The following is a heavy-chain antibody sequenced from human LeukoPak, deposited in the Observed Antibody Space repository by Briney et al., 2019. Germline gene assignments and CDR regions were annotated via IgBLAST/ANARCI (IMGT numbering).Heavy chain of an antibody. Sequence: GGSLRLSCAASGFHFSSFAFHWVRQAPGKGLEWVAFTSSDGSKTDYVDSVKGRFTISRDNSKNTLYLQMSSLRPEDTAVYYCARDNWYNVAARYLDYWGQGTPVAVSS. D-gene: IGHD6-6*01. J-gene: IGHJ4*02. V-gene: IGHV3-30*04. CDR1: GFHFSSFA. CDR3: ARDNWYNVAARYLDY. CDR2: TSSDGSKT.